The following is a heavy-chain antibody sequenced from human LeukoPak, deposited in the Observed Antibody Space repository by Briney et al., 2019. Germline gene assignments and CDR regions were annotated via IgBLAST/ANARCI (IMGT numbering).Heavy chain of an antibody. CDR2: IRGDGSST. D-gene: IGHD3-10*01. V-gene: IGHV3-43*02. J-gene: IGHJ5*01. CDR1: GFSFNDYV. CDR3: VKNTGFFRGIIGPNWVQP. Sequence: GGSLRLSCAASGFSFNDYVMHWVRQPPGKGLEWVSLIRGDGSSTDYADSVRGRFTISRDNSRNTLYLQMNSLRPEDTAFYYCVKNTGFFRGIIGPNWVQPLGQGTLVT.